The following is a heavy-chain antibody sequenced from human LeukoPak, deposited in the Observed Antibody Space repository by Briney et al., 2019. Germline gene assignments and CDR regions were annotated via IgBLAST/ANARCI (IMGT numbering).Heavy chain of an antibody. CDR1: GGSFSSYY. CDR2: IYYSGST. CDR3: ARAGYSGSDFSV. Sequence: SGTLSLTCTLSGGSFSSYYWSWIRQPPGKGLEWIGYIYYSGSTNYNPSLKSRVTISVDTSKNQFSLKLSSVTATDTAVYYCARAGYSGSDFSVWGKGSTVTVSS. D-gene: IGHD5-12*01. V-gene: IGHV4-59*01. J-gene: IGHJ6*04.